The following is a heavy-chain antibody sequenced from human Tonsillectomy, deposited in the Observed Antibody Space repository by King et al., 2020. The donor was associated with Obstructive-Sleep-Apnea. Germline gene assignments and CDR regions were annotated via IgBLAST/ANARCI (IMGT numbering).Heavy chain of an antibody. CDR2: ISSSSSYI. CDR3: ARKGDVGYYYYGMDV. Sequence: VQLVESGGGLVKPGGSLRLSCAASGFTFSSYSMNWVRQAPGKGLEWVSSISSSSSYIYYADSVKGRFTIPRDNAKNSLYLQMNSLRAEDTAVYYCARKGDVGYYYYGMDVWGQGTTVTVSS. V-gene: IGHV3-21*01. J-gene: IGHJ6*02. D-gene: IGHD1-26*01. CDR1: GFTFSSYS.